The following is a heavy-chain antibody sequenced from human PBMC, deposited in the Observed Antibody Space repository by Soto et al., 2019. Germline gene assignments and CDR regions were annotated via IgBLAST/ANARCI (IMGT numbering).Heavy chain of an antibody. V-gene: IGHV1-2*02. J-gene: IGHJ4*02. Sequence: ASVKVSCKASGYTFTGHYIHWVRQAPEQGPEWMGEIGPESGATRYAKRFQGRVTMTRDMSITTVYMELNNLRPDDTAVYYCGRGRSGQIVVFHWGQGTPVTVSS. D-gene: IGHD5-12*01. CDR3: GRGRSGQIVVFH. CDR2: IGPESGAT. CDR1: GYTFTGHY.